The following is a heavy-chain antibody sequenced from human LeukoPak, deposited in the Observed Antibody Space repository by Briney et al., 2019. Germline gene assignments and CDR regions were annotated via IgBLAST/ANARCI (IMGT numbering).Heavy chain of an antibody. CDR3: ARDPGQYYYDSSGETTEAGDAFDI. CDR1: LFTFSSYL. V-gene: IGHV3-74*01. CDR2: INSDGSST. Sequence: GGSLRLSCAASLFTFSSYLMHWVRQAPGKGLGWVSRINSDGSSTSYADSVKGRFTISRDNAKNTLYLQMNSLRAEDTAMYYCARDPGQYYYDSSGETTEAGDAFDIWGQGTMVTVSS. D-gene: IGHD3-22*01. J-gene: IGHJ3*02.